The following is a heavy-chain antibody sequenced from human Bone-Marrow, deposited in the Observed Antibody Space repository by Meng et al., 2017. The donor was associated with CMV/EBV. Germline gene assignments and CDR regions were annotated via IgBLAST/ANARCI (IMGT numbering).Heavy chain of an antibody. Sequence: ASVKVSCKASGYTFTGYYMHWVRQAPGQGLEWMGWINPNSGGTNYAQKFQGRVTMTRDTSISTAYMELSRLRSYDTAVYYCARETRGKGSTLDVWGQGTTVTVSS. J-gene: IGHJ6*02. CDR2: INPNSGGT. D-gene: IGHD2/OR15-2a*01. CDR1: GYTFTGYY. CDR3: ARETRGKGSTLDV. V-gene: IGHV1-2*02.